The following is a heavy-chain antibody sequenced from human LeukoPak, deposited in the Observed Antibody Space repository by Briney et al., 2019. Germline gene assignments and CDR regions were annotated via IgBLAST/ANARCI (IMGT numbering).Heavy chain of an antibody. D-gene: IGHD2-21*02. Sequence: ASVKVSCKASGGTFSSYAISWVRQAPGQGPEWMGGIIPIFGTANYAQKFQGRVTITTDESTSTAYMELSSLRSEDTAVYYCARIGYCGGDCYNDYWGQGTLVTVSS. CDR1: GGTFSSYA. CDR3: ARIGYCGGDCYNDY. CDR2: IIPIFGTA. V-gene: IGHV1-69*05. J-gene: IGHJ4*02.